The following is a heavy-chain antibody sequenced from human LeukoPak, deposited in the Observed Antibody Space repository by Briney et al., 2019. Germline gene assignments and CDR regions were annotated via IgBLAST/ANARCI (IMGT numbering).Heavy chain of an antibody. V-gene: IGHV3-30*03. CDR3: VASSGSYHY. CDR1: GFTSSTYG. D-gene: IGHD3-10*01. Sequence: RRSLRPSCAASGFTSSTYGMHWVRQAPGKGLEWVAIISYDGSDEYYADSVKDRFTITRDNSKNTLSLEMNSLTADDTAVYYCVASSGSYHYWGQGTLVTVSS. CDR2: ISYDGSDE. J-gene: IGHJ4*02.